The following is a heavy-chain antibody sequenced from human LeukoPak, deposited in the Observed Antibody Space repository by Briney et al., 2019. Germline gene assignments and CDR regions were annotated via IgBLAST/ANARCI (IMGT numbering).Heavy chain of an antibody. V-gene: IGHV3-23*01. CDR1: GFTFSSYA. Sequence: GGSLRLSCAASGFTFSSYAMSWVRQAPGKGLDWVSAISGSGGSTYYADSVKGRFTISRDNSENTLYLQMNSLRAEDTAVYYCAKYYDFWSGYSVYYYYMDVWGKGTTVTVSS. CDR3: AKYYDFWSGYSVYYYYMDV. D-gene: IGHD3-3*01. CDR2: ISGSGGST. J-gene: IGHJ6*03.